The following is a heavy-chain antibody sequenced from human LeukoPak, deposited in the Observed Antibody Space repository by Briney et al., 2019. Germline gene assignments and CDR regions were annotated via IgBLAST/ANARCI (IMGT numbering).Heavy chain of an antibody. J-gene: IGHJ4*02. V-gene: IGHV3-66*01. CDR2: IYSGGST. CDR3: ATAEVRGVYYFDY. D-gene: IGHD3-10*01. Sequence: GGSLRLSCAASGFTVSSNYMSWVRQAPGKGLEWVSVIYSGGSTYYADSVKGGFTISRDNSKNTLYLQMNSLGGEDTAVYYCATAEVRGVYYFDYWGQGTLVTVSS. CDR1: GFTVSSNY.